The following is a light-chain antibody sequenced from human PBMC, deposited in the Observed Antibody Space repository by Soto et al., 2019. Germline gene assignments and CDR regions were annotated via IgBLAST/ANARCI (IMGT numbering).Light chain of an antibody. V-gene: IGKV1-13*02. CDR2: DAS. CDR3: QQFHSYPIT. J-gene: IGKJ5*01. CDR1: QGITSA. Sequence: AIQLTQSPSSLSASVGDRVTVTCRASQGITSALAWYQQKPGKAPNLLIYDASSLESGVPSRFSGSRSGTDFTLTISSLQPEDFATYYCQQFHSYPITFGRGTRLEI.